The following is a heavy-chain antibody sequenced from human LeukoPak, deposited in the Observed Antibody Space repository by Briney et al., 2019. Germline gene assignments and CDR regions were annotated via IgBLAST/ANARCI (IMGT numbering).Heavy chain of an antibody. CDR1: GYTFTDYY. Sequence: GGLVKVSCKASGYTFTDYYIDWLRQAPGRGLEWVSWINPTTGEIKSSQNFQGRATMTWDTSLGTAFMELRRLTSDDTAVYYCLRGERITAERPAVDVWGKGTTVIVSS. V-gene: IGHV1-2*02. CDR2: INPTTGEI. D-gene: IGHD6-6*01. J-gene: IGHJ6*04. CDR3: LRGERITAERPAVDV.